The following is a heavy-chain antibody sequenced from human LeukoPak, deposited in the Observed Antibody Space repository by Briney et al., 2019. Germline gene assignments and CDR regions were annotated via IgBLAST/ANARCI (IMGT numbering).Heavy chain of an antibody. D-gene: IGHD3-9*01. Sequence: GASVKVSCKASGYTFTSYYMHWVRQAPGQGLEWMGIINPSGGSTSYAQRFQGRVTMTRDTSTSTVYMELSSLRSEDTAVYYCARDLLPYKHYDILTGYYGSLEYWGQGTLVTVSS. CDR2: INPSGGST. CDR3: ARDLLPYKHYDILTGYYGSLEY. V-gene: IGHV1-46*01. CDR1: GYTFTSYY. J-gene: IGHJ4*02.